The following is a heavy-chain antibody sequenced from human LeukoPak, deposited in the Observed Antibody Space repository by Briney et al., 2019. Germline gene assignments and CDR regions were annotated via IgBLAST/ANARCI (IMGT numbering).Heavy chain of an antibody. V-gene: IGHV4-59*01. J-gene: IGHJ6*03. Sequence: SETLSLTCTVSGGSITSYYWSWIRQPPGKGLEWIGYIYYSGSTNYNPSLRSRVTISADTSKNQFSLKLSSVTAADTAVYYCARGGGIDYYYYYMDVWGKGTTVTVSS. CDR3: ARGGGIDYYYYYMDV. D-gene: IGHD3-10*01. CDR1: GGSITSYY. CDR2: IYYSGST.